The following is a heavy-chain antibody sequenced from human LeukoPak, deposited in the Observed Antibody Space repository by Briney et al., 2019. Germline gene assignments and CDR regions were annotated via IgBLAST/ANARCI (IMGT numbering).Heavy chain of an antibody. CDR2: ISGSGGST. J-gene: IGHJ4*02. Sequence: GGSLRPSCAASGFTFSSYAMSWVRQVPGKGLEWVSAISGSGGSTYYADSVKGRFTISRDNSKNTLYLQMSSLRAEDTAVYYCAKGRLWFGEFVDYWGQGTLVTVSS. V-gene: IGHV3-23*01. D-gene: IGHD3-10*01. CDR1: GFTFSSYA. CDR3: AKGRLWFGEFVDY.